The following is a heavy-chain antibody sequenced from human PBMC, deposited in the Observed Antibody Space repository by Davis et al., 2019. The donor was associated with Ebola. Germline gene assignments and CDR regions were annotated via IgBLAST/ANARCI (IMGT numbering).Heavy chain of an antibody. CDR1: GFSFSDLA. V-gene: IGHV3-33*01. CDR3: ARGRWLQSYYFDY. Sequence: GGSLRLSCVTSGFSFSDLAMHWVRQVPGKGLEWVALISGDGFRKYYADSVKGRFTISRDNSKNTLYLQMNSLRAEDTAVYYCARGRWLQSYYFDYWGQGTLVTVSS. J-gene: IGHJ4*02. CDR2: ISGDGFRK. D-gene: IGHD5-24*01.